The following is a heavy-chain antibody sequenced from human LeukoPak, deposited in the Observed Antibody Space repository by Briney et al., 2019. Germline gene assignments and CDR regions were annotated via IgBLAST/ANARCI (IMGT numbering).Heavy chain of an antibody. Sequence: SQTLSLTCAVSGGSISSGGYSWSWIRQPPGKGLEWIGYIYHSGSTYYNPSLKSRVTISVDRSKNQFSLKLSSVTAADTAVYYCASYYYDSSGYYPRVDYWGQGTLVTVSS. V-gene: IGHV4-30-2*01. D-gene: IGHD3-22*01. J-gene: IGHJ4*02. CDR3: ASYYYDSSGYYPRVDY. CDR2: IYHSGST. CDR1: GGSISSGGYS.